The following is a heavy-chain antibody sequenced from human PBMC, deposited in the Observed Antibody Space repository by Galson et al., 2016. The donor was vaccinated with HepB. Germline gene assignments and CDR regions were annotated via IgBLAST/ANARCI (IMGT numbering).Heavy chain of an antibody. CDR2: INPNTGGT. D-gene: IGHD2-2*01. CDR1: GYSFTGYY. CDR3: ARDRSSTYYNNWFDP. J-gene: IGHJ5*02. V-gene: IGHV1-2*02. Sequence: SVKVSCKAFGYSFTGYYIHWVRQAPGQGLEWMGCINPNTGGTNYAQGFQGRVTMTRDTSISTAYMDLSRLRSDDPAVYFCARDRSSTYYNNWFDPWGQGTLVTVSS.